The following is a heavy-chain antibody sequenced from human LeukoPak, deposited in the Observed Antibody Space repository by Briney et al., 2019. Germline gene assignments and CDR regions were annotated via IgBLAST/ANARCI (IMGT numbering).Heavy chain of an antibody. D-gene: IGHD5-24*01. Sequence: GGSLRLSCAASGFTFSIYAMTWVRQAPGKGLEWVSVISGNGGGTYYVDSVKGRFTISRDNSKNTMYLQMNSQRAEDTAVYYCATGNGGYNRAFDIWGQGTMVTVSS. CDR2: ISGNGGGT. J-gene: IGHJ3*02. CDR3: ATGNGGYNRAFDI. V-gene: IGHV3-23*01. CDR1: GFTFSIYA.